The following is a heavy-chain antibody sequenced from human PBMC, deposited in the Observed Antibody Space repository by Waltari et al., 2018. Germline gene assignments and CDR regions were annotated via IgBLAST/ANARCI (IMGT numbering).Heavy chain of an antibody. CDR1: GGSISGYY. Sequence: QVHLQESGPGLVKPSETLSLTCAVSGGSISGYYWSWIRQPPGKGLEWIGYVYYTGTTHYNPSLKSRVTMSVDTSANQFSLKLASVTAADTAVYYWAGERGYDGFDFWGQGTLATVSS. D-gene: IGHD3-16*01. V-gene: IGHV4-59*13. CDR2: VYYTGTT. J-gene: IGHJ4*02. CDR3: AGERGYDGFDF.